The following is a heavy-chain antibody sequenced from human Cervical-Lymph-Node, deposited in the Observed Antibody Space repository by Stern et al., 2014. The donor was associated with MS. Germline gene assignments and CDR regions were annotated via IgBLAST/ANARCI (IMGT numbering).Heavy chain of an antibody. J-gene: IGHJ2*01. CDR1: GGSISGHY. CDR3: ATGYNFTTHWYLDL. D-gene: IGHD5-18*01. V-gene: IGHV4-59*11. CDR2: IYYSGST. Sequence: QLQLQESGPGRVKPSEILSLTCSVSGGSISGHYWKWIRQPPGKGLEWIGQIYYSGSTNSNPSLKSRVSMSVDMSKNQFYLQVTSTTPADTAFYYCATGYNFTTHWYLDLWGRGTLVTVSS.